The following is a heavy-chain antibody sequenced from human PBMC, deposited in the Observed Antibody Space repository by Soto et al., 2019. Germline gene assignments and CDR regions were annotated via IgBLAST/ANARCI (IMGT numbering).Heavy chain of an antibody. V-gene: IGHV3-21*01. Sequence: GGSLRLSCAASGFSFSNHNMNWVRQAPGKGLEWVSCINPTSGYIYYGDSVKGRFTISRDNAKNSLYLHMNSLRDEDTAVYYCARGRRRSSDYWGHGTLVTVSS. CDR2: INPTSGYI. D-gene: IGHD6-6*01. CDR1: GFSFSNHN. CDR3: ARGRRRSSDY. J-gene: IGHJ4*01.